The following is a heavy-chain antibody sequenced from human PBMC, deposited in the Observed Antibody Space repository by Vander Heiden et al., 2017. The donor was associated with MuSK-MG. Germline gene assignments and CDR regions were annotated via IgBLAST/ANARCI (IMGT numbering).Heavy chain of an antibody. CDR1: GYNATGYY. CDR3: VRQQRGDY. V-gene: IGHV1-2*02. D-gene: IGHD6-13*01. CDR2: IKPKTGAT. Sequence: QVQLVQSGAEVKMPGASVTVSCKASGYNATGYYIHWVRQAPGQGLQWVGWIKPKTGATQYAENFQGRVTMTRDTAIETTYMDLDNLRSDDTAIFYCVRQQRGDYWGQGTLVTVSS. J-gene: IGHJ4*02.